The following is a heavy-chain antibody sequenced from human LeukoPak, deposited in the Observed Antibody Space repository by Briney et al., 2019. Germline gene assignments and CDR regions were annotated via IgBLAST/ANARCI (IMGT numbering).Heavy chain of an antibody. Sequence: GSSVKVSCKASGGTFSSYAISWVRQAPRQGLEWMGGIIPIFGTANYAQKFQGRVTITTDESTSTAYMELSSLRSEDTAVYYCARGSRHYYDSSGYYYHYFDYWGQGTLVTVSS. CDR1: GGTFSSYA. V-gene: IGHV1-69*05. J-gene: IGHJ4*02. CDR2: IIPIFGTA. CDR3: ARGSRHYYDSSGYYYHYFDY. D-gene: IGHD3-22*01.